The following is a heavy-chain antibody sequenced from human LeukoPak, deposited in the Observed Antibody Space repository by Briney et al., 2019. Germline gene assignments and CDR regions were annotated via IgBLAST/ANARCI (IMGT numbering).Heavy chain of an antibody. D-gene: IGHD3/OR15-3a*01. J-gene: IGHJ5*02. CDR1: GGSFSGYY. CDR3: ARDLWDSPLLFKSFNWFDP. CDR2: INHSGST. V-gene: IGHV4-34*01. Sequence: SETLSLTCAVYGGSFSGYYWSWIRQPPGKGLEWIGEINHSGSTNYNPSLKSRVTISVDTSKNQFSLKLSSVTAADTAVYYCARDLWDSPLLFKSFNWFDPWGQGTLVTVSS.